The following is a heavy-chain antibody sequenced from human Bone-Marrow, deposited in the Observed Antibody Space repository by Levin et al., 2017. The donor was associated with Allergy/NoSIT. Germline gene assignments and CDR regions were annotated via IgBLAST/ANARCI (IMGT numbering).Heavy chain of an antibody. Sequence: LSLTCAASGLSFSNYDMNWVRQAPGKGLEWVSSISSGSSHIDYADSVKGRFTISRDNAKNSLYLQMNSLRLEETAVYFCASWAMFYYDGSDFDYFYYGMDVWGQGTTVTVSS. J-gene: IGHJ6*02. D-gene: IGHD3-16*01. V-gene: IGHV3-21*06. CDR3: ASWAMFYYDGSDFDYFYYGMDV. CDR2: ISSGSSHI. CDR1: GLSFSNYD.